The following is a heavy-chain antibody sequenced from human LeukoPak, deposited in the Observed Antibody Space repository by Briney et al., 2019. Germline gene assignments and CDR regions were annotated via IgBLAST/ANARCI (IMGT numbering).Heavy chain of an antibody. J-gene: IGHJ5*02. CDR2: FNTDGSST. D-gene: IGHD4-23*01. Sequence: GGSLRLSCAASGFTFSNYWLHWVRQAPGKGLVWVSRFNTDGSSTSYADSVKGRFTISRDNAKNTVYLQMNSLRAEDTVVYYCARLSTVITWGQGTLVTVSS. CDR3: ARLSTVIT. CDR1: GFTFSNYW. V-gene: IGHV3-74*01.